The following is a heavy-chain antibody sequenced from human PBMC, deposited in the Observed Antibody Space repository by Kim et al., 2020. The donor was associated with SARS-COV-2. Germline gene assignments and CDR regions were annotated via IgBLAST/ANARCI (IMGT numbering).Heavy chain of an antibody. J-gene: IGHJ4*02. Sequence: SETLSLTCTVSHGAISGYYWGWIRQPPGKGLEWIGHIFYSGSTYYNPSLKSRLTISVDMSKDQFSLNLRSVTAADPAVYYCARAFGELLPPRLDYWGQGLLVTVSS. CDR3: ARAFGELLPPRLDY. CDR1: HGAISGYY. CDR2: IFYSGST. D-gene: IGHD3-10*01. V-gene: IGHV4-59*01.